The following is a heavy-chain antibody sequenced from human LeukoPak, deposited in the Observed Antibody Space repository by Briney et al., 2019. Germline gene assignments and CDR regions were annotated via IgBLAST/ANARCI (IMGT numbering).Heavy chain of an antibody. V-gene: IGHV3-23*01. CDR2: ISGSGGST. J-gene: IGHJ4*02. D-gene: IGHD2-2*01. CDR1: GFTFSSYA. CDR3: AKGDSRIVVVLALDY. Sequence: PGGSLRLSCAASGFTFSSYAMSWVRQAPGKGLEWVSAISGSGGSTYYADSVKGRFTISRDNSKNTLYLQINSLRTEDTAVYYCAKGDSRIVVVLALDYWGQGTLVTVSS.